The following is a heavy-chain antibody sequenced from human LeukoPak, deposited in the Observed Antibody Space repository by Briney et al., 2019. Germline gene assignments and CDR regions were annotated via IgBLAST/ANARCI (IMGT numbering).Heavy chain of an antibody. CDR3: ARDSGYYGSGSYYWLDY. V-gene: IGHV3-48*01. J-gene: IGHJ4*02. D-gene: IGHD3-10*01. CDR1: VFSFSGYS. Sequence: PGGSLRLSCVASVFSFSGYSMNWVRQAPGKGLEWVSYISRSSSTIYYADSVKGRFTISRDNAKNSLYLQMNSLRAEDTAVYYCARDSGYYGSGSYYWLDYWGQGILVTVSS. CDR2: ISRSSSTI.